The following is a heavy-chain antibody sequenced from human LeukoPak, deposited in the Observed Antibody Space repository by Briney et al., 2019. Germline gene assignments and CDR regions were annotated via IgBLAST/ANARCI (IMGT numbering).Heavy chain of an antibody. J-gene: IGHJ4*02. CDR3: AKDKPDYYDSSGYYDY. V-gene: IGHV3-23*01. CDR1: GFTFSSYA. D-gene: IGHD3-22*01. CDR2: ISGSGGST. Sequence: PGGSLRLSCAASGFTFSSYAMRWVRQAPGKGLEWVSAISGSGGSTYYADSVKGRFTISRDNSKNTLYLQMNSLRAEDTAVYYCAKDKPDYYDSSGYYDYWGQGTLVTVSS.